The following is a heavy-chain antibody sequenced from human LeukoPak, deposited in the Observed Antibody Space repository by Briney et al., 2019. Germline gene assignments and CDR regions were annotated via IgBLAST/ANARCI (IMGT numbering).Heavy chain of an antibody. CDR2: IYYSGST. V-gene: IGHV4-39*01. CDR1: GDSISSSSSY. J-gene: IGHJ5*02. CDR3: ARHVGYGDYILA. Sequence: PSETLSLTCTVSGDSISSSSSYWGWIRQPPGKGLEWIGNIYYSGSTYHNPSVKSRVTISVDTSKNQFSLKLSSVTAADTAVYYCARHVGYGDYILAWGQGTLVIVSS. D-gene: IGHD4-17*01.